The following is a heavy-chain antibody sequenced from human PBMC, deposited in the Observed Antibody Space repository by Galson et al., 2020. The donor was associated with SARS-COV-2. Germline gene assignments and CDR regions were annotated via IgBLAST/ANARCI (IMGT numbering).Heavy chain of an antibody. V-gene: IGHV4-34*01. CDR1: GGSFSANY. J-gene: IGHJ4*02. CDR3: AREENFFLVVTATRMCYFDY. Sequence: SETLSLTCAVSGGSFSANYCSGIRQPPGGGLEWIGGINSSGGTTYNQSPQSRVAISVDTSKNHFSLKLSSVTAADTAVYYCAREENFFLVVTATRMCYFDYWGRGTLATVSS. CDR2: INSSGGT. D-gene: IGHD2-21*02.